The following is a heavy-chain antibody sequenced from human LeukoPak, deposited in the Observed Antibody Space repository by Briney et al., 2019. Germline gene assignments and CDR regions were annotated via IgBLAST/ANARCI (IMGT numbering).Heavy chain of an antibody. D-gene: IGHD5-24*01. J-gene: IGHJ4*02. CDR3: TTAPTRGWLPYFDY. V-gene: IGHV3-15*01. CDR2: ITADGTE. CDR1: GLTFSDAW. Sequence: AGSLRLSCAVSGLTFSDAWISWVRQAPGKGLEWVARITADGTEDYAAPVNARFTASRDDSKTTVYLQMSSLTTEDTAVYYCTTAPTRGWLPYFDYWGQGTVVTVSS.